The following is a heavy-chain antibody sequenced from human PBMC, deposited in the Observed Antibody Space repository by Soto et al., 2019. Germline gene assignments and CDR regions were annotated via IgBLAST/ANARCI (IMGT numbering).Heavy chain of an antibody. CDR2: IYYSGST. CDR1: GGSISSYY. D-gene: IGHD5-18*01. Sequence: SETLSLTCTVSGGSISSYYWSWIRQPPGKGLEWIGYIYYSGSTTYNPSLKSRVTIPVDTSKNQFSLRLSSVTAADTAVYYCASGGGYSYALDYWGQGTLVTVPS. J-gene: IGHJ4*02. CDR3: ASGGGYSYALDY. V-gene: IGHV4-59*01.